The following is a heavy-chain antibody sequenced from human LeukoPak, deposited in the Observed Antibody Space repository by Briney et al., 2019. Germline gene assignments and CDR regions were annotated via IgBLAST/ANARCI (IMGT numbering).Heavy chain of an antibody. J-gene: IGHJ4*02. V-gene: IGHV3-43D*03. Sequence: GGSLRLSCAASGFTFDDYAMHWVRQAPGKGLEWVSLISWDGDTTYYRDSVKGRFTISRDNSKNSLYLQMNSLRPEDTALYYCAKDIGRNKIRWFYFDYWGQGTLVSVSS. CDR1: GFTFDDYA. CDR2: ISWDGDTT. D-gene: IGHD4-23*01. CDR3: AKDIGRNKIRWFYFDY.